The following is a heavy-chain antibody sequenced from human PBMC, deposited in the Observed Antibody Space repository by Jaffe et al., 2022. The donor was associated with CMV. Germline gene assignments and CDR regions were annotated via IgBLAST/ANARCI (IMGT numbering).Heavy chain of an antibody. CDR1: GFTFSDSA. CDR3: SRGSSRGYYYGVDV. Sequence: EVQLVESGGGLVQPGGSLKLSCVASGFTFSDSAIHWVRQTSGKGLEWVGRIRSGAKSYATEYAASVNGRFTISRDDSKSTAYLQMNSLKTEDTAVYYCSRGSSRGYYYGVDVWGQGTTVTVSS. J-gene: IGHJ6*02. D-gene: IGHD3-10*01. V-gene: IGHV3-73*02. CDR2: IRSGAKSYAT.